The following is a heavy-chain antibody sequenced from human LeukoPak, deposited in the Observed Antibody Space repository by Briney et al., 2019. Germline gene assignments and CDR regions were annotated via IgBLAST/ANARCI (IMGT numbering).Heavy chain of an antibody. CDR3: AKASSRLDTAYFDY. Sequence: GGSLRLSCAASGFTFSGYGMHWVRQAPGKGLEWVAFIRYDGSNKYYADSVKGRFTISRDNSKNTLYLQMNSLRAEDTAVYYCAKASSRLDTAYFDYWGQGTLVTVSS. CDR1: GFTFSGYG. V-gene: IGHV3-30*02. CDR2: IRYDGSNK. J-gene: IGHJ4*02. D-gene: IGHD5-18*01.